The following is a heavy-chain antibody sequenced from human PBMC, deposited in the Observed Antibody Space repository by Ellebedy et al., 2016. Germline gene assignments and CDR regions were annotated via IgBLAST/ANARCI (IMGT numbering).Heavy chain of an antibody. V-gene: IGHV1-46*01. Sequence: ASVKVSCXASGYTFTGYYMHWVRQAPGQGLEWMGMINPSGGSTSYAQKFQGRVTMTRDTSTSTVYMELSSLRSDDTAVYYCARNRDSGLDYWGQGTLVTVSS. CDR3: ARNRDSGLDY. D-gene: IGHD5-12*01. CDR1: GYTFTGYY. CDR2: INPSGGST. J-gene: IGHJ4*02.